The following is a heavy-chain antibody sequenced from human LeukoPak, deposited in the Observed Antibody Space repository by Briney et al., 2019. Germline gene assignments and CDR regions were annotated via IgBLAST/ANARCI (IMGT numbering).Heavy chain of an antibody. Sequence: KTGGSLRLSCAASGFTFSSYSMNWVRQAPGKGLEWVSSISSSSSYIYYADSVKGRFTISRDNSKNTLYLQMNSLRAEDTAVYYCAKDLRGRTLITMIVAFDYWGQGTLVTVSS. D-gene: IGHD3-22*01. CDR2: ISSSSSYI. V-gene: IGHV3-21*04. CDR1: GFTFSSYS. CDR3: AKDLRGRTLITMIVAFDY. J-gene: IGHJ4*02.